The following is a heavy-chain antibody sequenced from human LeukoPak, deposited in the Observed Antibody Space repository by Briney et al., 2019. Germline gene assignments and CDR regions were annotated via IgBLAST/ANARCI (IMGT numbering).Heavy chain of an antibody. CDR3: ARASGSYFFDY. Sequence: SETLSLTCAVYGGSFSGYYWSWIRQPPGKGLEWIGRIYTSGSTNYNPSLKSRVTISVDTSKNQFSLKLSSVTAADTAVYYCARASGSYFFDYWGQGTLVTVSS. CDR1: GGSFSGYY. CDR2: IYTSGST. J-gene: IGHJ4*02. D-gene: IGHD1-26*01. V-gene: IGHV4-4*08.